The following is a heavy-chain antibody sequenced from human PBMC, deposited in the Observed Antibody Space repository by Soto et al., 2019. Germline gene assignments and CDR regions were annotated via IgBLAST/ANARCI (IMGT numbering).Heavy chain of an antibody. J-gene: IGHJ4*02. Sequence: SGPTLVNPTQTLTLTCTLSGFSLNASGVRVGWIRQPPGKALEWLALIYWDAGKRYSPSLKNRLTVTKDTLKNQVVLTMTNMDPADTGTYYCAHGEYSSDGCCFFDYWGQGTLVTVSS. CDR1: GFSLNASGVR. V-gene: IGHV2-5*02. D-gene: IGHD5-18*01. CDR3: AHGEYSSDGCCFFDY. CDR2: IYWDAGK.